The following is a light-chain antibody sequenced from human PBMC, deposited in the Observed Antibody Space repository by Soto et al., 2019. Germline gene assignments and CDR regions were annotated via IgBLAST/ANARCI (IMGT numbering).Light chain of an antibody. CDR2: DAS. Sequence: DIQMTQSPSTLSASVVDRVTITFRASQSIGTWLAWYQHRPGKAPSLLIYDASTLRSGVPSRFSGSGSGTEFTLTISSLQADDFATYYCQQSDTYPLTFGQGTRLEIK. CDR1: QSIGTW. J-gene: IGKJ5*01. CDR3: QQSDTYPLT. V-gene: IGKV1-5*01.